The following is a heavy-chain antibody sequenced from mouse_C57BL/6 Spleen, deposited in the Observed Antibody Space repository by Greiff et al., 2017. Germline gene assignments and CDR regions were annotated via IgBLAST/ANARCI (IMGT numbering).Heavy chain of an antibody. CDR3: ARWGITDWYFDV. CDR2: IDPSDSET. V-gene: IGHV1-52*01. Sequence: QVQLQQPGAELVRPGSSVKLSCKASGYTFTSYWMHWVKQRPIQGLEWIGNIDPSDSETHYNQKFKDKATLTVDKSSSTAYMQLSSLTSEDSAVYYCARWGITDWYFDVWGTGTTVTVSS. CDR1: GYTFTSYW. J-gene: IGHJ1*03. D-gene: IGHD2-4*01.